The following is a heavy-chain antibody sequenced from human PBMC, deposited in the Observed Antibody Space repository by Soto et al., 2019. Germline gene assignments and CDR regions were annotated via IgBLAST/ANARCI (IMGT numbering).Heavy chain of an antibody. D-gene: IGHD3-10*01. CDR3: ARSSYYYGSGSEGWFDP. V-gene: IGHV4-30-4*01. J-gene: IGHJ5*02. Sequence: QVQLQESGPGLVKPSQTLSLTCTVSGGSISSGDYYWSWIRQPPGKGLEWIGYIYYSGSTYYNPSLKSRVTISVDTSKNQFSLKLSSVTAADTAVYYCARSSYYYGSGSEGWFDPWGQGTLVTVSS. CDR2: IYYSGST. CDR1: GGSISSGDYY.